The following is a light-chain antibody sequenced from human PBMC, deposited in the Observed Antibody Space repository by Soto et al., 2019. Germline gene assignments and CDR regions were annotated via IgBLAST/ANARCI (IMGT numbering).Light chain of an antibody. Sequence: DIQMTQSPSSLSVSVGDRVTITCRASQSISSYLNWYQQKPGKAPKLLIYASFSLQSGVPSRFSGSGSGTDFTITISSLEPEDFATYYCHQSYRTPYTFGQGTKLEIK. CDR2: ASF. CDR3: HQSYRTPYT. V-gene: IGKV1-39*01. CDR1: QSISSY. J-gene: IGKJ2*01.